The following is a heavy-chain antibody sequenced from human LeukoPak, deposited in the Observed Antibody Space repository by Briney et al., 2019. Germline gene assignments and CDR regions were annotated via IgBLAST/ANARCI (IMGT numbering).Heavy chain of an antibody. CDR2: INPSGGIT. CDR1: GYTFTSYY. V-gene: IGHV1-46*01. D-gene: IGHD6-13*01. CDR3: ARIFIAAAGPSFDY. Sequence: GASVKVSCKASGYTFTSYYMHWVRQAPGHGLEWMGIINPSGGITRAAQKFQGRLTMTRDTSTSTVYMELSSLRSEDTDVYYCARIFIAAAGPSFDYWGQGTLVTVSS. J-gene: IGHJ4*02.